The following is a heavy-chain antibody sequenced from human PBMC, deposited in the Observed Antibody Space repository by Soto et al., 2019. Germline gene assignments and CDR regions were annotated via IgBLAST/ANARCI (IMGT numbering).Heavy chain of an antibody. CDR1: GGSISSGGYY. J-gene: IGHJ5*02. CDR2: IYYSGST. V-gene: IGHV4-31*03. Sequence: QVQLQESGPGLVKPSQTLSLTCTVSGGSISSGGYYWSWIRQHPGKGLEWIGYIYYSGSTYYNPSRTSRVTXSXDXAKNQFSLKLSSVTAADTAVYYCARVFSDSSSFFDPWGQGTLVTVSS. CDR3: ARVFSDSSSFFDP. D-gene: IGHD6-13*01.